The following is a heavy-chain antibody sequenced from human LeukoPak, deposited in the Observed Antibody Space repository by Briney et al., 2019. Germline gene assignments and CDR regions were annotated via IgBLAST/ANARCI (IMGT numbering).Heavy chain of an antibody. D-gene: IGHD2-21*02. Sequence: GGSLRLSCAASEFSVGSNYMTWVRQAPGKGLEWVSGISWNSDSIAYADSVKGRFTISGDNAKKSLYLQMNSLRAEDTALYYCAKSAVVVVTGIEGWYFDLWGRGTLVTVSS. CDR2: ISWNSDSI. CDR1: EFSVGSNY. CDR3: AKSAVVVVTGIEGWYFDL. J-gene: IGHJ2*01. V-gene: IGHV3-9*01.